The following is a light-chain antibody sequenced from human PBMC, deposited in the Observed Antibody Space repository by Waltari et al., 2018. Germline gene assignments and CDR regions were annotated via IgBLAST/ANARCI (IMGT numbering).Light chain of an antibody. Sequence: QSVLTQPPSVSAAPGQKVTISCSGNIPHIGNNYVSWYQQFPGTSPKVLIYDNDKRPSGIPDRFSGSKSGTSATLAFTGLQTGDEADYYCAAWDSSLSAAVFGGGTKLTVL. J-gene: IGLJ2*01. CDR2: DND. V-gene: IGLV1-51*01. CDR1: IPHIGNNY. CDR3: AAWDSSLSAAV.